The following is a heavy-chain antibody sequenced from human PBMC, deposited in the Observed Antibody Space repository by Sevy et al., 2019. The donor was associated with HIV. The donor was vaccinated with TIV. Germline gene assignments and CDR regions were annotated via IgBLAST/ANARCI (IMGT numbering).Heavy chain of an antibody. CDR2: IYSGDST. V-gene: IGHV3-53*01. CDR3: AILSVSYYDSSGYYTTGHAFDI. J-gene: IGHJ3*02. Sequence: GGSLRLSCAASGFSVSNSYMSWVRQAPGKGLQWVSVIYSGDSTYYTDSVKGRLTISRDNSKNTLYLQMNSLKAEDTAVYYCAILSVSYYDSSGYYTTGHAFDIWGQGTMVTVSS. CDR1: GFSVSNSY. D-gene: IGHD3-22*01.